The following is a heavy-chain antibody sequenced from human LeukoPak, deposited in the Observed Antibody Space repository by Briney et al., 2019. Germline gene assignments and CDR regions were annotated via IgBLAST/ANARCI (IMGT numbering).Heavy chain of an antibody. D-gene: IGHD3-3*01. CDR1: GFTFSSYS. CDR3: ARALRFGVVTLGFDP. V-gene: IGHV3-21*01. CDR2: ISSSSSYI. J-gene: IGHJ5*02. Sequence: GGSLRLSCAASGFTFSSYSMNWVRQAPGKGLEWVSSISSSSSYIYYADSVKGRFTISRDNAKNSLYLQMNSLRAEDTAVYYCARALRFGVVTLGFDPWGQGTLVTVSS.